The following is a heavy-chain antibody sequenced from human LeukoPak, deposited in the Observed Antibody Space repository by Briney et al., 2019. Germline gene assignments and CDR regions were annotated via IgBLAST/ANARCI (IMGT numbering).Heavy chain of an antibody. D-gene: IGHD3-3*01. CDR3: ARVDGRSGYYNWFDP. J-gene: IGHJ5*02. V-gene: IGHV4-31*03. CDR2: IYYSGST. CDR1: GGSISSGGYY. Sequence: SETLSLTCTVSGGSISSGGYYWSWIRQHPGKGLEWIGYIYYSGSTYYNPSLKSRVTISVDTSKNQFSLKRSSVTAADTAVYYCARVDGRSGYYNWFDPWGQGTLVTVSS.